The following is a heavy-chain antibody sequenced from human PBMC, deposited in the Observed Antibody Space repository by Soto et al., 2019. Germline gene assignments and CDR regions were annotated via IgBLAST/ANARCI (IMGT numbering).Heavy chain of an antibody. V-gene: IGHV4-31*03. Sequence: QVQLQESGPGLVKPSQTLSLTCTVSGDSISTGGYYWNWIRQHPGKGLEWIGYIDYSGYTYYSPSLKSRVIMSVDTSKSQFSLKLSSVTAADTAVYYCVRDSPGFYFDSWGQGTLVTVSS. J-gene: IGHJ4*02. CDR2: IDYSGYT. CDR1: GDSISTGGYY. CDR3: VRDSPGFYFDS. D-gene: IGHD3-3*01.